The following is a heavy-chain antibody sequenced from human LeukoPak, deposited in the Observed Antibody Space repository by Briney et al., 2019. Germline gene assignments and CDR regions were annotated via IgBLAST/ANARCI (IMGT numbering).Heavy chain of an antibody. V-gene: IGHV4-39*01. CDR3: ARQGRYYDSGGYPDY. D-gene: IGHD3-22*01. CDR2: IYYSGST. CDR1: GGSISSSSYY. Sequence: SETLSLTCTVSGGSISSSSYYWGWIRQPPGKGLGWIGSIYYSGSTYYNPSLKSRVTISVDTSKNHFSLKLSSVTAADTAVYYCARQGRYYDSGGYPDYWGQGTLVTVSS. J-gene: IGHJ4*02.